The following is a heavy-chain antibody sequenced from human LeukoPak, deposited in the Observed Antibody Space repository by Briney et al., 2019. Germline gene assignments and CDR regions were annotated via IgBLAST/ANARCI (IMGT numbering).Heavy chain of an antibody. J-gene: IGHJ5*02. CDR1: GGSFSGYY. CDR3: ARCGIAAAGRFDP. D-gene: IGHD6-13*01. Sequence: SETLSLTCAVYGGSFSGYYWSWIRQPPGKGLEWIGEINHSGSTNYNPSLRSRVTVSVHTSKNQLSLKLSSVTAADTAVYYCARCGIAAAGRFDPWGQGTLVTVSS. CDR2: INHSGST. V-gene: IGHV4-34*01.